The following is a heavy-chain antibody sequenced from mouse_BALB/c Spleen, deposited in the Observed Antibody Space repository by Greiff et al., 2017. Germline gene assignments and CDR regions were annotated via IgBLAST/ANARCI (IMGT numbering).Heavy chain of an antibody. Sequence: VKLEESGPGLVQPSQSLSITCTVSGFSLTSYGVHWVRQSPGKGLEWLGVIWSGGSTDYNAAFISRLSISKDNSKSQVFFKMNSLQANDTAIYYCARNEGYYGSSYGWYFDVWGAGTTVTVSS. V-gene: IGHV2-2*02. CDR2: IWSGGST. CDR1: GFSLTSYG. CDR3: ARNEGYYGSSYGWYFDV. D-gene: IGHD1-1*01. J-gene: IGHJ1*01.